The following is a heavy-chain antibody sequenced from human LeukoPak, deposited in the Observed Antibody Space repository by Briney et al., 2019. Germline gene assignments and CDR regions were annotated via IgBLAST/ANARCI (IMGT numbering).Heavy chain of an antibody. D-gene: IGHD6-13*01. CDR3: ARARVAAAPARLISGSVFPLDY. CDR2: INPYSGGT. CDR1: GHTVTGYY. Sequence: ASVKLSCKASGHTVTGYYMHWVRRAPGQGLEWMGWINPYSGGTKYEQKFQGRVAVSRDTSISTAYMELSRLRSDDTAVYYCARARVAAAPARLISGSVFPLDYWGQGTLVTVSS. J-gene: IGHJ4*02. V-gene: IGHV1-2*02.